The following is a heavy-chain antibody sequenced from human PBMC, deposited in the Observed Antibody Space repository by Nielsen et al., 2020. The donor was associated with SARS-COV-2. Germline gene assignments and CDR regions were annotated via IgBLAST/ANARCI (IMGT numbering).Heavy chain of an antibody. Sequence: SVKVSCKASGGTFSSYAISWVRQAPGQGLEWMGGITPIFGTANYAQKFQGRVTITADESTSTAYMELSSLRSEDTAVYYCARAGEPRYYDSSGYSYYGMDVWGQGTTVTVSS. CDR3: ARAGEPRYYDSSGYSYYGMDV. CDR1: GGTFSSYA. V-gene: IGHV1-69*13. CDR2: ITPIFGTA. D-gene: IGHD3-22*01. J-gene: IGHJ6*02.